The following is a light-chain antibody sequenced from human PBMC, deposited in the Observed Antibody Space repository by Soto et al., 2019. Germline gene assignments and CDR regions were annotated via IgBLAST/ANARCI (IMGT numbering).Light chain of an antibody. CDR3: QQYNSRLT. CDR1: QSISSW. J-gene: IGKJ4*01. V-gene: IGKV1-5*01. CDR2: DAS. Sequence: DIQMTQSPSTLSASVGDRVTITCRASQSISSWLAWYQQKPGKAPKLLSYDASSLESGVPSRFSGSGSGTEFALTFSSLQPDDFATYYCQQYNSRLTFGGGTKVEIK.